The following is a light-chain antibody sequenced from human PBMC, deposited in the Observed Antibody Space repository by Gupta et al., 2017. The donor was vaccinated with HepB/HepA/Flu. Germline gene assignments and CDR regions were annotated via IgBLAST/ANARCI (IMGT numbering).Light chain of an antibody. Sequence: QSALTQPASVSGSPGQPITISCTGTSSDVGTYNLVSWYQQYPGKVPKLIIYEVNKRPSGVSNRFSGSKSGNTASLTISGRQAEDEANYYCCSYAGSRVFGGGTKVTVL. CDR2: EVN. V-gene: IGLV2-23*02. J-gene: IGLJ2*01. CDR1: SSDVGTYNL. CDR3: CSYAGSRV.